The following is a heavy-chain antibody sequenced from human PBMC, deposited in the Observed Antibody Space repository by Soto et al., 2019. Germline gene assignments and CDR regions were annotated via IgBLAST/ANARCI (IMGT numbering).Heavy chain of an antibody. CDR2: IYHGGNT. J-gene: IGHJ6*02. Sequence: QLQLQESGSGLVKPSQTLSLTCVFTGGSISRGYYSWSWIRQPPGKALEWIGNIYHGGNTFYNPSLKSRVIISEDESNNALSLTLSSVSAADTGVYFCARSVDSSTVYVWDVWGQGTTITVSS. V-gene: IGHV4-30-2*01. CDR3: ARSVDSSTVYVWDV. D-gene: IGHD3-22*01. CDR1: GGSISRGYYS.